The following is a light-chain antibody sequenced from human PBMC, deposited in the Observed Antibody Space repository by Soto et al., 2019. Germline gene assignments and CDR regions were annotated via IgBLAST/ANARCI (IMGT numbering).Light chain of an antibody. V-gene: IGKV2-28*01. Sequence: DIVMTQSPLSLPVTPGEPASISCRSSQSLLHSNGYNYLDWYLQKPGQSPQLLIYLGSNRASGVPDRFSGSGSGTDFTLTISSLQPEDFATYYCQQYNSYPTITFGQGTRLEIK. J-gene: IGKJ5*01. CDR2: LGS. CDR3: QQYNSYPTIT. CDR1: QSLLHSNGYNY.